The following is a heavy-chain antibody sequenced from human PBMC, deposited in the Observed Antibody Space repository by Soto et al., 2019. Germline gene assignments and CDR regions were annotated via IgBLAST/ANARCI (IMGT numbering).Heavy chain of an antibody. CDR3: ASSRLHPDYYGSGGFDY. CDR2: INPNSGGT. Sequence: ASVKVSCKASGYTFTGYYMHWVRQAPGQGLEWMGWINPNSGGTNYAQKFQGWVAMTRDTSISTAYMELSRLRSDDTAVYYCASSRLHPDYYGSGGFDYWGQGTLVTVSS. J-gene: IGHJ4*02. CDR1: GYTFTGYY. D-gene: IGHD3-10*01. V-gene: IGHV1-2*04.